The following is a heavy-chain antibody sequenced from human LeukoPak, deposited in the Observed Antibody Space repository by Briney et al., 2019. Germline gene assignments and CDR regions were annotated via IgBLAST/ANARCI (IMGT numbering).Heavy chain of an antibody. CDR2: MNPNSGNT. J-gene: IGHJ6*03. CDR3: ARGDIVVVPAAIPGGYYYYYYMDV. V-gene: IGHV1-8*03. D-gene: IGHD2-2*02. Sequence: ASVKVSCKAFGYTFTSYDINWVRQATGQGLEWMGWMNPNSGNTGYAQKFQGRVTITRNTSISTAYMELSSLRSEDTAVYYCARGDIVVVPAAIPGGYYYYYYMDVWGKGTTVTVSS. CDR1: GYTFTSYD.